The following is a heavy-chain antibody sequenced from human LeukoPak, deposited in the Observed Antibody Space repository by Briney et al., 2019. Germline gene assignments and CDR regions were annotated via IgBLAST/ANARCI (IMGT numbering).Heavy chain of an antibody. CDR1: GGSISSGGYY. D-gene: IGHD5-18*01. Sequence: SQTLSLTCTVSGGSISSGGYYWSWIRQHPGKGLEWIGYIYYSGSTYYNPSLKSRVTISVDTSKNQFSLKLSSVTAADTAVYYCARVPGYSYGYEREAPYYFDYWGQGTLVTVSS. CDR2: IYYSGST. J-gene: IGHJ4*02. CDR3: ARVPGYSYGYEREAPYYFDY. V-gene: IGHV4-31*03.